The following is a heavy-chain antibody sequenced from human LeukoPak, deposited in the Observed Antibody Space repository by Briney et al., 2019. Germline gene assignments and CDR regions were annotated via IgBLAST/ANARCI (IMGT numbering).Heavy chain of an antibody. D-gene: IGHD3-22*01. CDR1: GGSFSSGSYY. J-gene: IGHJ3*02. CDR3: AREGLYDSSGDRAFDI. V-gene: IGHV4-61*02. Sequence: SETLSLTCTVSGGSFSSGSYYWSWIRQPAGKGLEWIGRIYTSGSTNYNPSLKSRVTMSVDTSKNQFSLKLSSVTAADTAVYYCAREGLYDSSGDRAFDIWGQGTMVTVSS. CDR2: IYTSGST.